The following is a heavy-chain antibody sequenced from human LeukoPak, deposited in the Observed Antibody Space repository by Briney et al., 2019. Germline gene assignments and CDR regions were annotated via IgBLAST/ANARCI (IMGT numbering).Heavy chain of an antibody. Sequence: PVKVSCKASGGTFSSYAISWVRQAPGQGLEWMGRIIPIFGIANYAQKFQGRVTITADKSTSTAYMELSSLRSEDTAVYYCARAEYYYDSSGSPFDYWGQGTLVTVSS. CDR1: GGTFSSYA. CDR3: ARAEYYYDSSGSPFDY. J-gene: IGHJ4*02. V-gene: IGHV1-69*04. CDR2: IIPIFGIA. D-gene: IGHD3-22*01.